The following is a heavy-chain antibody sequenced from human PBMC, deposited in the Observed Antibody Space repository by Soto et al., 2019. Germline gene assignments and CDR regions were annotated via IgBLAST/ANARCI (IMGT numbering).Heavy chain of an antibody. Sequence: QVQLVESGGGVVQPGRSLRLSCAASGFTFSSYAMHWVRQAPGKGLEWVAVISYDGSNKYYADSVKGRFTISRDNSKNTLYLQMNSLRAEDTAVYYCARVPDSSSWTEEYYYYGMDVWGQGTTVTVSS. D-gene: IGHD6-13*01. CDR3: ARVPDSSSWTEEYYYYGMDV. J-gene: IGHJ6*02. V-gene: IGHV3-30-3*01. CDR1: GFTFSSYA. CDR2: ISYDGSNK.